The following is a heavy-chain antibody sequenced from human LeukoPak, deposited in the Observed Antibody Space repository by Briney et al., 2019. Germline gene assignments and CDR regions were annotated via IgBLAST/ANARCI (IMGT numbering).Heavy chain of an antibody. J-gene: IGHJ6*02. V-gene: IGHV3-30*18. Sequence: PGGSLRLSCAASGFTFSSYGMHWVRQAPGKGLEWVAVISYDGSNKYYADSVKGRFTISRDNSKNTLYLQMNSLRAEDTAVYYCAKEESGYDSRYYGMDVWGQGTTDTVSS. D-gene: IGHD5-12*01. CDR2: ISYDGSNK. CDR1: GFTFSSYG. CDR3: AKEESGYDSRYYGMDV.